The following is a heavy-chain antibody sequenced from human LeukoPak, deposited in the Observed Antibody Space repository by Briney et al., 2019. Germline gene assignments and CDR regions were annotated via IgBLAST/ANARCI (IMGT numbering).Heavy chain of an antibody. Sequence: SQTLSPTCTVSGGSISRGSYHWNWIRQPAGKGLEWIGRFYTSGTPNYNPSLKSRVTILVDTSRNQFSLKLSSVTAADTALYYCARVGLKGGLRENWFDPWGQGTLVTVSS. CDR3: ARVGLKGGLRENWFDP. CDR2: FYTSGTP. CDR1: GGSISRGSYH. D-gene: IGHD3-3*01. J-gene: IGHJ5*02. V-gene: IGHV4-61*02.